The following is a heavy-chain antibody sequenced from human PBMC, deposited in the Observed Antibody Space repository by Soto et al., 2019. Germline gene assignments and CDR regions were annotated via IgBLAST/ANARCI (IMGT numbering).Heavy chain of an antibody. D-gene: IGHD1-26*01. V-gene: IGHV4-61*01. CDR3: ARVPSEWELTYFDY. CDR2: IYYSGST. J-gene: IGHJ4*02. CDR1: GGSVSSGSYY. Sequence: QVQLQESGPGLVRPSETLSLTCTVSGGSVSSGSYYWSWIRQPPGKGLEWIGYIYYSGSTNYNPSLKSRVTISVDTSKNQFSLKLSSVTAADTAVYYCARVPSEWELTYFDYWGQGTLVTVSS.